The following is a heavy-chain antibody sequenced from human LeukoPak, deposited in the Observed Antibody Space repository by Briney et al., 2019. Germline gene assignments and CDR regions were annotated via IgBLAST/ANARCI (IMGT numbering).Heavy chain of an antibody. Sequence: QPGGSLRLPCAASGFTFSSYAMHWVRQAPGKGLEWVAVISYDGSNKYYADSVKGRFTISRDNSKNTLYLQMNSLRAEDTAVYYCARGWIQPLWASDYWGQGTLVTVSS. D-gene: IGHD5-18*01. J-gene: IGHJ4*02. V-gene: IGHV3-30*04. CDR3: ARGWIQPLWASDY. CDR1: GFTFSSYA. CDR2: ISYDGSNK.